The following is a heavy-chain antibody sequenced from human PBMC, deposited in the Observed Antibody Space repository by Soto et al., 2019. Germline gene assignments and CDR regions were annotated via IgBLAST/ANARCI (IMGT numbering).Heavy chain of an antibody. Sequence: SETLSLTCTVSGGSISSGGYYWSWIRQHPGKGLEWIGYTYYSGSTYYNPSLKSRVTISVDTSKNQFSLKLSSVTAADTAVYYCARGLRDYYDSSGYYRLINFDYWGQGXLVTVYS. V-gene: IGHV4-31*03. CDR1: GGSISSGGYY. CDR3: ARGLRDYYDSSGYYRLINFDY. CDR2: TYYSGST. J-gene: IGHJ4*02. D-gene: IGHD3-22*01.